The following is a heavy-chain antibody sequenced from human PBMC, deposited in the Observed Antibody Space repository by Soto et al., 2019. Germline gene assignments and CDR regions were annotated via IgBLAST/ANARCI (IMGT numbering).Heavy chain of an antibody. Sequence: GGSLRLSCAASGFTVSNNYMIWVRQAPGKGLEWVSVIYSAGSTYYADSVKGRFTISRDSSKNTLYLQMNSLRAEDTAVYYCARGKWAVAASPIDYWGQGTLVTVS. CDR3: ARGKWAVAASPIDY. CDR1: GFTVSNNY. V-gene: IGHV3-53*01. D-gene: IGHD2-15*01. J-gene: IGHJ4*02. CDR2: IYSAGST.